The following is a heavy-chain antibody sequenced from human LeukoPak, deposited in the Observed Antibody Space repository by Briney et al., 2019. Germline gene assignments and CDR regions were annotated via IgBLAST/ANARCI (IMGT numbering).Heavy chain of an antibody. Sequence: SETLSLTCSVSGVSITNSYWNWIRQSPGKGLEWIGHVYYSGSTDYNPSLKSRVIISIDSSKTQFSLRLSSVTAADTAVYYCVRDRSYFDASGYPIPFFDDWGQGIRVTVSS. CDR1: GVSITNSY. CDR2: VYYSGST. V-gene: IGHV4-59*01. J-gene: IGHJ4*02. D-gene: IGHD3-22*01. CDR3: VRDRSYFDASGYPIPFFDD.